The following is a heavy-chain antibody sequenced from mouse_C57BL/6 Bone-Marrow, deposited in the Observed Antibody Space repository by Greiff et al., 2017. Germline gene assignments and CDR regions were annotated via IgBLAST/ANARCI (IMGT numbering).Heavy chain of an antibody. CDR3: TSYSNYAMDY. V-gene: IGHV6-3*01. CDR1: GFTFSNYW. CDR2: IRLKSDNYAT. J-gene: IGHJ4*01. Sequence: DVKLQESGGGLVQPGGSMKLSCVASGFTFSNYWMNWVRQSPEKGLEWVAQIRLKSDNYATHYAESVKGRFTISRDDSKSSVYLQMNNLRAEDTGIYYCTSYSNYAMDYWGQGTSVTVSS. D-gene: IGHD2-5*01.